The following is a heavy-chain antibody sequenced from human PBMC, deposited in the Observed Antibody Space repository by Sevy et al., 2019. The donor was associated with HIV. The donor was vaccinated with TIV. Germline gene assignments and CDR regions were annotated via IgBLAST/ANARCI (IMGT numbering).Heavy chain of an antibody. CDR1: GFTFSNAW. CDR3: TTPYALAAAGMDY. V-gene: IGHV3-15*01. J-gene: IGHJ4*02. Sequence: GGCLRLSCAASGFTFSNAWMSWVRQAPGKGLEWVGRIKSKTDGGTTDYAAPVKGRFTISRDDSKNTLYLQMNSLKTEDTAVYYCTTPYALAAAGMDYWGQGTLVTVSS. D-gene: IGHD6-13*01. CDR2: IKSKTDGGTT.